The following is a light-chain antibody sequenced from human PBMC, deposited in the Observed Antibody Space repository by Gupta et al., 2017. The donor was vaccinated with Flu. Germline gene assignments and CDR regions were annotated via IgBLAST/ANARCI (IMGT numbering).Light chain of an antibody. CDR3: QQEHKLPLT. V-gene: IGKV1-33*01. CDR1: QDIRKY. J-gene: IGKJ4*01. CDR2: DAF. Sequence: DIQMTQSPSSLSASVGDTVTITCQASQDIRKYVNWFQQKPGKAPKVLIYDAFKLEKGVPSRFSGSGSGTDFTFTISSLQPEDLATYYCQQEHKLPLTFGGGTSVEIK.